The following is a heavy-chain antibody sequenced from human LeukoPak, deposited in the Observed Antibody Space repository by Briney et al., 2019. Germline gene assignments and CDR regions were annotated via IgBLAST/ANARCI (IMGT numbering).Heavy chain of an antibody. CDR3: TRDLYHWNDGPVDY. D-gene: IGHD1-1*01. J-gene: IGHJ4*02. Sequence: GGSLRLSCTASGFTFGDYAMSWVRQAPGKGLEWVGFIRSKAYGGTTEYAASVKGRFTLSRDDSKSIADLQMNSLKTEDTAVYYCTRDLYHWNDGPVDYWGQRTLVTVSS. CDR2: IRSKAYGGTT. V-gene: IGHV3-49*04. CDR1: GFTFGDYA.